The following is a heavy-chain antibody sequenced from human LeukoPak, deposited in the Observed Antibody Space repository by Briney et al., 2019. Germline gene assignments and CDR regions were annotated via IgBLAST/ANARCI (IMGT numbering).Heavy chain of an antibody. Sequence: PGRSLRLSRAASGFIFRNYAMSWVRQAPGKGLEWVSSITGSGDTTYYADYVKGRFTISRDNSKNTLYVEMNTLRAEDTAVYYGAKWGDYDILTGYYVSDFWGQGTLVTVSS. V-gene: IGHV3-23*01. CDR1: GFIFRNYA. CDR3: AKWGDYDILTGYYVSDF. D-gene: IGHD3-9*01. J-gene: IGHJ4*02. CDR2: ITGSGDTT.